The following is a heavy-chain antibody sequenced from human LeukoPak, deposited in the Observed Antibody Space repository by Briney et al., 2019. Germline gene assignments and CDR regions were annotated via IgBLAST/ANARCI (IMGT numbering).Heavy chain of an antibody. Sequence: GGSLRLSCAASGFTFSSYWMHWVRQAPGKALVWVSRINSDGRSTTYADSVKGRFTTSRDNAENTLYLQMNSLRAEDTAVYYCARDIAVARDWGQGTLVTVSS. CDR2: INSDGRST. D-gene: IGHD6-19*01. CDR3: ARDIAVARD. J-gene: IGHJ4*02. V-gene: IGHV3-74*01. CDR1: GFTFSSYW.